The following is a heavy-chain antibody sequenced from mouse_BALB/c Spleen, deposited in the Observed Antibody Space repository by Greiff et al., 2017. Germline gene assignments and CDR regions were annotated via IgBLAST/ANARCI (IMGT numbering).Heavy chain of an antibody. CDR2: ISSGGSYT. CDR3: ARLRDDYDTMDY. Sequence: EVKLVESGGGLVKPGGSLKLSCAASGFTFSSYAMSWVRQTPEKRLEWVATISSGGSYTYYPDSVKGRFTISRDNAKNTLYLQMSSLRSEDTAMYYCARLRDDYDTMDYWGQGTSVTVSS. D-gene: IGHD2-4*01. J-gene: IGHJ4*01. V-gene: IGHV5-9-3*01. CDR1: GFTFSSYA.